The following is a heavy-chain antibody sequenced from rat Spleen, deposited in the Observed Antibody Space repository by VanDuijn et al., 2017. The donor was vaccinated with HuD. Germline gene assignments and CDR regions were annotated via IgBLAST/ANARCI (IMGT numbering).Heavy chain of an antibody. J-gene: IGHJ1*01. V-gene: IGHV5-29*01. Sequence: EVQLVESGGGLVQPGRSLKISCTGSGFTFIGYGMAWVRQAPSRGLEWVATIGNEGSRTYYRDSVEGRFTSSRNNAKSILYLQMDSLRSDDTATYYCVRQMYTKDYSYWYFDFWGPGTMVTVSS. CDR2: IGNEGSRT. CDR3: VRQMYTKDYSYWYFDF. CDR1: GFTFIGYG. D-gene: IGHD1-6*01.